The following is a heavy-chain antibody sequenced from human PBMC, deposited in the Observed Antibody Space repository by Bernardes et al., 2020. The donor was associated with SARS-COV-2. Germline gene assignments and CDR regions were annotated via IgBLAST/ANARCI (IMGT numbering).Heavy chain of an antibody. Sequence: GSLRLSCAASRFTFSSYWMHWVRQIPGRGLVWLSRISTDGRTTNYADSVEGRFTISRDNAKNTLWLQMNSLGADDTAVYYCARGASSGYRIDYWGPGTLVTVSS. J-gene: IGHJ4*02. CDR3: ARGASSGYRIDY. CDR1: RFTFSSYW. D-gene: IGHD3-22*01. V-gene: IGHV3-74*01. CDR2: ISTDGRTT.